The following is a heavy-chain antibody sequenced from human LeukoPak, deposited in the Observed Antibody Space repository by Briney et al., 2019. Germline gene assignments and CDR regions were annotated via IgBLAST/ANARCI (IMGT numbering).Heavy chain of an antibody. V-gene: IGHV7-4-1*02. CDR3: ARAIWFGESLPNWFDP. Sequence: ASVKVSCKASGYSFTSYGISWVRQAPGQGLEWMGWINTNTGNPTYARGFTGRFVFSLDTSVSTAYLQISSLKAEDTAVYYCARAIWFGESLPNWFDPWGQGTLVTVSS. J-gene: IGHJ5*02. CDR1: GYSFTSYG. D-gene: IGHD3-10*01. CDR2: INTNTGNP.